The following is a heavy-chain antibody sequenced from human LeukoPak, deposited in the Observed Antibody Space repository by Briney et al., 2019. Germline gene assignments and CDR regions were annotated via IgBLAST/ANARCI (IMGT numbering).Heavy chain of an antibody. Sequence: GGSLRLSCAASGFTFSSYSMNWVRQAPGKGLEWVSSISSSSSYIYYADSVKGRFTISRDNAKNSLYLQMNSLRAEDTAVYYCARVGGYCSSTSCPEGDNWFDPWGQGTLVTVSS. CDR1: GFTFSSYS. D-gene: IGHD2-2*01. CDR2: ISSSSSYI. J-gene: IGHJ5*02. CDR3: ARVGGYCSSTSCPEGDNWFDP. V-gene: IGHV3-21*04.